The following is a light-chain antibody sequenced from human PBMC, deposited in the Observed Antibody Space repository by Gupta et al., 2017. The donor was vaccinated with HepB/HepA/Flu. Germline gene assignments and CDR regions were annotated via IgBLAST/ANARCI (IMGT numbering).Light chain of an antibody. Sequence: DVVMTQSPLSLPVTLGQPASISCRSSQSVVYTNGIAYLSWFLQRPGQSPRRLIYRVSNRDSGVPDRFSGSGSGTDFTLKISRVGAEDVGVYYCMQGKHWPVTFGQGTKVEI. V-gene: IGKV2-30*01. CDR2: RVS. J-gene: IGKJ1*01. CDR3: MQGKHWPVT. CDR1: QSVVYTNGIAY.